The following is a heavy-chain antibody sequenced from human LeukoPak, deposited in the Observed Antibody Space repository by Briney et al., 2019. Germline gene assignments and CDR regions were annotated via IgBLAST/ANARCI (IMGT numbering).Heavy chain of an antibody. J-gene: IGHJ3*02. CDR1: GGTFTSYG. D-gene: IGHD5-18*01. CDR3: ARDNLEYSYGQYAAFDI. CDR2: IIPMLGTA. V-gene: IGHV1-69*13. Sequence: GASVKVSCKASGGTFTSYGISWVRQAPGQGLEWMGGIIPMLGTANYAQKFQGRITITADESTSIVYMELNSLRSEDTAVYYCARDNLEYSYGQYAAFDIWGQGTMVTVSS.